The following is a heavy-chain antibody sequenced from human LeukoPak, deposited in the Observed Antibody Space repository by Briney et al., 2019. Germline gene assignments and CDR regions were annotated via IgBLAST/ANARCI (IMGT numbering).Heavy chain of an antibody. CDR2: MNPNSGNT. V-gene: IGHV1-8*01. CDR3: ARGGLWQQLVLGY. J-gene: IGHJ4*02. D-gene: IGHD6-13*01. Sequence: WMNPNSGNTGYAQKFQGRVTMTRNTSISTAYMELSSLRSEDTAVYYCARGGLWQQLVLGYWGQGTLVTVSS.